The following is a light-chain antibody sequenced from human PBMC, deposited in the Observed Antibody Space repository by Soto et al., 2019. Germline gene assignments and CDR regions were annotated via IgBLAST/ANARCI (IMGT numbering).Light chain of an antibody. Sequence: DIQMTQSPSTLSASVGDRVTITCRASENVSPWLAWYQQKVGKAPRLLIYDVSILESGVPSRFSGSASGTEFTLTISSLQPDDFATYYCQQYNSYSRTFGQGTEVDIK. V-gene: IGKV1-5*01. CDR3: QQYNSYSRT. CDR1: ENVSPW. CDR2: DVS. J-gene: IGKJ1*01.